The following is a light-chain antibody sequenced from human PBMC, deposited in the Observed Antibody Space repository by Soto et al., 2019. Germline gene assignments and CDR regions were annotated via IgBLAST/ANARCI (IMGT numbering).Light chain of an antibody. V-gene: IGKV3-15*01. J-gene: IGKJ5*01. CDR3: QQYHKWPPIT. CDR1: QSVDGY. CDR2: GAS. Sequence: EVVMTQSPGTLSLSLGESSTLCFMSSQSVDGYLAWYQQKPGQAPRLLIYGASTRATGVTARFRGGGSGTEFTLTISSLQSEDSAVYYCQQYHKWPPITFGQGTRLETK.